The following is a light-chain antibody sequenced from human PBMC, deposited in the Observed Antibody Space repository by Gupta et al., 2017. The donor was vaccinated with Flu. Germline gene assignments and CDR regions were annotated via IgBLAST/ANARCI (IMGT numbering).Light chain of an antibody. CDR3: MQGAHWPTT. CDR2: KVS. Sequence: LSLVYRDGNTNLNWFQQRPGQSPRRLIYKVSNRDSEVPDRFSGSGSGTDFTLEISRVEAEDIGVYYCMQGAHWPTTFGQGTKVEI. CDR1: LSLVYRDGNTN. J-gene: IGKJ1*01. V-gene: IGKV2-30*01.